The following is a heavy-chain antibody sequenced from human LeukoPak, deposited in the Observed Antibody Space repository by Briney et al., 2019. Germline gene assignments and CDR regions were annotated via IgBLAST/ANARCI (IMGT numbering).Heavy chain of an antibody. Sequence: GGSLRLSCAASGFTFSSYSMNWVRQAPGKGLEWVSSISSSSSYIYYADSVKGLFTISRDNAKNSLYLQMNSLRAEDTAVYYCARDLGDSSLAWFDPWGQGTLVTVSS. CDR1: GFTFSSYS. J-gene: IGHJ5*02. CDR2: ISSSSSYI. D-gene: IGHD6-19*01. V-gene: IGHV3-21*01. CDR3: ARDLGDSSLAWFDP.